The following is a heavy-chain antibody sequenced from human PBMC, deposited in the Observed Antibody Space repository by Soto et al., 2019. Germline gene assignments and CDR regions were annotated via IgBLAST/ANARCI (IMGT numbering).Heavy chain of an antibody. CDR3: ARDYFESSGWYYFAY. Sequence: GASVKVSCKASGYTLTSYGISWVRQAPGQGLEWMGWISAYNGNTNYAQKLQGRVTMTTDTSTSTAYMELRSLRSDDTAVYYCARDYFESSGWYYFAYWGQGPLVTVSS. J-gene: IGHJ4*02. D-gene: IGHD6-19*01. V-gene: IGHV1-18*01. CDR2: ISAYNGNT. CDR1: GYTLTSYG.